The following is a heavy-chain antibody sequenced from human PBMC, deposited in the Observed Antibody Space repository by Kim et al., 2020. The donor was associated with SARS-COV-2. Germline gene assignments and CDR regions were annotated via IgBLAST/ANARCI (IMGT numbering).Heavy chain of an antibody. CDR3: ARGAYCRGGICFPPGGY. D-gene: IGHD2-15*01. V-gene: IGHV1-3*01. CDR2: INAANGYT. J-gene: IGHJ4*02. CDR1: GYSFTAYT. Sequence: SVKVSCKASGYSFTAYTIHWVRQAPGQRLEWMGWINAANGYTEFSQKFQGRVTSSRDTSATTVHMEVSSLRSEDTAVYYCARGAYCRGGICFPPGGYWGQGTLVTVSS.